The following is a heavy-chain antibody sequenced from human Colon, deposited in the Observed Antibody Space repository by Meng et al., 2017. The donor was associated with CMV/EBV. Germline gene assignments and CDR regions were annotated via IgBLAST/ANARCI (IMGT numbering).Heavy chain of an antibody. Sequence: PGGSLRLSCAASGFPFSSYNMSWARQAPGKGLEWVSTITGSGFRTHYADSVKGRFTISRDNSKNTLYLQMNSLRAEDTAVYYCDASDYWGQGTLVTVSS. J-gene: IGHJ4*02. V-gene: IGHV3-23*01. D-gene: IGHD6-6*01. CDR1: GFPFSSYN. CDR3: DASDY. CDR2: ITGSGFRT.